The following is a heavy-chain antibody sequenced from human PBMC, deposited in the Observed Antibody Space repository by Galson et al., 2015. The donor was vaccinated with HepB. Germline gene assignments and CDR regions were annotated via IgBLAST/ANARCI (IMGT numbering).Heavy chain of an antibody. V-gene: IGHV4-39*07. CDR1: GDSISTTNHD. CDR2: IYYTGST. Sequence: SETLSLTCSVYGDSISTTNHDWDWLRQPPGKGLEWIASIYYTGSTNNNSSLKSRATVSLDTSENQFSLKLRSVTAADTAVYYCARATRGYYDYRRAFDIWGQGTMVTVSS. CDR3: ARATRGYYDYRRAFDI. D-gene: IGHD3-16*01. J-gene: IGHJ3*02.